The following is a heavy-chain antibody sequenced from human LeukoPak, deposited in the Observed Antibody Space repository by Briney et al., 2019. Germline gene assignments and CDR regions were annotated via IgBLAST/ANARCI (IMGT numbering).Heavy chain of an antibody. CDR3: ASLKNYYDSSGYLVTDAFDM. Sequence: GASVKVSCKASGYSFSSYSISWVRQAPGQGLEWMGWISAYSGNTNYAHKLQGRVTMTTDTSTSTAYMELRSLRSDDTAVYYCASLKNYYDSSGYLVTDAFDMWGQGTMVIVSS. CDR2: ISAYSGNT. CDR1: GYSFSSYS. D-gene: IGHD3-22*01. V-gene: IGHV1-18*01. J-gene: IGHJ3*02.